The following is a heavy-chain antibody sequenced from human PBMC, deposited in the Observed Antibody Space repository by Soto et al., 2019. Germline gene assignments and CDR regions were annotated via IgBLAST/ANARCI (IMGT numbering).Heavy chain of an antibody. CDR3: ERDLALAGNY. V-gene: IGHV3-9*01. J-gene: IGHJ4*02. CDR2: ISGNSGSK. D-gene: IGHD6-19*01. Sequence: QSGGSLRLSCAASEFTFEDFAMHWVRQVPGKGLEWVSGISGNSGSKGYAASVKGRFSISRDNANNSLFLQMNSLRAEDTAIYYCERDLALAGNYWGQGA. CDR1: EFTFEDFA.